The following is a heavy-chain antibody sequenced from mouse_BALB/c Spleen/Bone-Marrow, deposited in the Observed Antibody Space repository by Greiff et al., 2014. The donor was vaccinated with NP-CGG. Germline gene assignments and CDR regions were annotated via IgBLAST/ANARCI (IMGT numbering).Heavy chain of an antibody. CDR3: AREPHYYAMDY. J-gene: IGHJ4*01. CDR2: IWGDGST. Sequence: VQLQQSGPGLVAPSQSLSITCTVSGFSLTGYGVNWVRQPPGKALEWLGMIWGDGSTDYNSALKSRLSISKDNSKSQVSLKMNSLQTDDTARYYCAREPHYYAMDYWGQGPSVTVSS. V-gene: IGHV2-6-7*01. CDR1: GFSLTGYG.